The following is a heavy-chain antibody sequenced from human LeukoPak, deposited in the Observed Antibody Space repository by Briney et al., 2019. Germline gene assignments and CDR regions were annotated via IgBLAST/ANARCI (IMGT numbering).Heavy chain of an antibody. J-gene: IGHJ5*02. CDR2: IYYSGST. D-gene: IGHD2-15*01. Sequence: SETLSLTCTVSGGSISSYYWSWIRQPPGKGLEWIGYIYYSGSTNYNPSLKSRVTISVDTSKNQFSLKLSSVTAADTAVYYCAREVVAANWYHWFDPWGQGTLVTVSS. CDR1: GGSISSYY. CDR3: AREVVAANWYHWFDP. V-gene: IGHV4-59*01.